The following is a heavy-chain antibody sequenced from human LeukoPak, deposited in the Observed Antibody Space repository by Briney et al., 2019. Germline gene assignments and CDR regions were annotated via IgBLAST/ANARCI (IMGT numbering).Heavy chain of an antibody. CDR3: ARGYVWIEMGLGY. CDR1: GYTFTGYS. Sequence: GASVKVSCKASGYTFTGYSIYWVRQAPGQGLEWMRGINPNSGDTNFAQKFQGRVTMTRDTSISTAYMELSGLRSDGTAIYYCARGYVWIEMGLGYWGQGTLVTVSS. CDR2: INPNSGDT. V-gene: IGHV1-2*02. D-gene: IGHD3/OR15-3a*01. J-gene: IGHJ4*02.